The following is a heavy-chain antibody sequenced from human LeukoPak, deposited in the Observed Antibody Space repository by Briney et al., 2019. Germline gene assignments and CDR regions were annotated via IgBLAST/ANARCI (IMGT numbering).Heavy chain of an antibody. CDR2: IYYSGST. Sequence: SETLSLTCTVSGGSISSYYWSWIRQPPGKGLDWIGYIYYSGSTNYNPSLKSRVTISVDTSKNQFSLKLSSVTAADTAVYYCARGLNYDSSGFYFDYWGQGTLVTVSS. V-gene: IGHV4-59*12. D-gene: IGHD3-22*01. CDR1: GGSISSYY. CDR3: ARGLNYDSSGFYFDY. J-gene: IGHJ4*02.